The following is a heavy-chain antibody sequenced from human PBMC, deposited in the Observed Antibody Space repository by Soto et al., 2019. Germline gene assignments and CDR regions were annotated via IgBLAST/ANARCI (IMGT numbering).Heavy chain of an antibody. D-gene: IGHD3-22*01. CDR2: ISYDGSNK. CDR3: AKDSRITMIVAPFDY. CDR1: GFTFSSYG. Sequence: QVQLVESGGGVVQPGRSLRLSCAASGFTFSSYGMHWVRQAPGKGLEWVAVISYDGSNKYYADSVKGRFTISRDNSKNTLYLQMNSLRAEDPAVYYCAKDSRITMIVAPFDYWGQGTLVTVSS. J-gene: IGHJ4*02. V-gene: IGHV3-30*18.